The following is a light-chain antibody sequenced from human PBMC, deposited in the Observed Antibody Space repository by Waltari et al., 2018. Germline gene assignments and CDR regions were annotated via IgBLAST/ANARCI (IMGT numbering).Light chain of an antibody. CDR1: SSDVGGYNL. Sequence: QSALTQPASVSGSPGQSITISCTGTSSDVGGYNLVSWYQQDPGKAPKLMIYEVSQRPSGVSNRFSGSKSGNTASLTISGLQAEDEADYYCCSYAGSSTLLFGGGTKLTVL. CDR2: EVS. CDR3: CSYAGSSTLL. J-gene: IGLJ2*01. V-gene: IGLV2-23*02.